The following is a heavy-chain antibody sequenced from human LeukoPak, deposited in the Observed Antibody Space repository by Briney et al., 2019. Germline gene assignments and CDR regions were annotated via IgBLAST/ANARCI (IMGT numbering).Heavy chain of an antibody. D-gene: IGHD4-23*01. V-gene: IGHV7-4-1*02. CDR3: VVGGNSVGALAAFDI. CDR2: INTNTGNP. Sequence: ASVKVSCTASGYTFTSYAMNWVRQAPGQGLEWMGWINTNTGNPTYAQGFTGRFVFSLDTSVSTAYLQISSLKAEDTAVYYCVVGGNSVGALAAFDIWGQGTMVTVSS. J-gene: IGHJ3*02. CDR1: GYTFTSYA.